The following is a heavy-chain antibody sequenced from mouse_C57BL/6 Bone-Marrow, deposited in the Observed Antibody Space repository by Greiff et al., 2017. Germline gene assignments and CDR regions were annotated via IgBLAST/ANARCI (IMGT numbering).Heavy chain of an antibody. CDR1: GFTFSDFY. Sequence: EVKLMESGGGLVQSGRSLRLSCATSGFTFSDFYMEWVRQAPGKGLEWIAASRNKANDYTTEYSASVKGRVIVSRDTSQSILYLQMNALRAEDTAIYYCASRDGGAMDYWGQGTSVTVSS. CDR3: ASRDGGAMDY. V-gene: IGHV7-1*01. D-gene: IGHD2-3*01. CDR2: SRNKANDYTT. J-gene: IGHJ4*01.